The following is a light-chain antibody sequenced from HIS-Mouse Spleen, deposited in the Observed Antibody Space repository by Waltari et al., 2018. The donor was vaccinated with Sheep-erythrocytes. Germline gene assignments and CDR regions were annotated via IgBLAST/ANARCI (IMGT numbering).Light chain of an antibody. CDR3: CSYAGSYNHV. V-gene: IGLV2-11*01. CDR1: SSDVGGYHY. J-gene: IGLJ1*01. CDR2: DVS. Sequence: QSALTQPRSVSGSPGQSVTISCTGTSSDVGGYHYVSWYQQHPGKAPKLMIYDVSKRPSGVPDRFSGSKSGNTASLTISGIQAEDEADYYCCSYAGSYNHVFATGTKVTVL.